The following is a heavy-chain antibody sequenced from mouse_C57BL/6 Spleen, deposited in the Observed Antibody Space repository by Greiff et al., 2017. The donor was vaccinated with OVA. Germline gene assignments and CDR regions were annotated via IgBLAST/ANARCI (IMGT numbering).Heavy chain of an antibody. CDR3: ARRSMVTTRNYAMDY. J-gene: IGHJ4*01. CDR1: GYTFTDYN. V-gene: IGHV1-18*01. CDR2: INPNNGGT. Sequence: VQLQQSGPELVKPGASVKIPCKASGYTFTDYNMDWVKQSHGKSLEWIGDINPNNGGTIYNQKFKGKATLTVDKSSSTAYMELRSLTSEDTAVYYCARRSMVTTRNYAMDYWGQGTSVTVSS. D-gene: IGHD2-2*01.